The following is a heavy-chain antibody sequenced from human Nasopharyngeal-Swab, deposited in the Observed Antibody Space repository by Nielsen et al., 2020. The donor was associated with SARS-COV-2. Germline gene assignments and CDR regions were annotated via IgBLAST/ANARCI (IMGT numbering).Heavy chain of an antibody. CDR3: ARTSRGPMVRGVIDY. J-gene: IGHJ4*02. CDR2: IYYSGKT. CDR1: GGSINTITYY. Sequence: ESLKISCTVSGGSINTITYYWGWIRQPPGKGLEWIGSIYYSGKTYDNPSLKSRVTISVDTSKNQFSLKLSSVTAADTAVYYCARTSRGPMVRGVIDYWGQGTLVTVSS. V-gene: IGHV4-39*07. D-gene: IGHD3-10*01.